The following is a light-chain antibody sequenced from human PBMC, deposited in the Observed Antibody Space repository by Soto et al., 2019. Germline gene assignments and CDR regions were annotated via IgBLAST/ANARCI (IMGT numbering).Light chain of an antibody. Sequence: EIVLTQSPGTLSLSPGERVTLSCRASQTISNRLLAWYQQKPGQSPRLLIYGASSRATGIPDMFIGSGSGTHFTLTISRLEPENFAVYACQQYGRAPITFGQGTRLEIK. V-gene: IGKV3-20*01. CDR2: GAS. CDR1: QTISNRL. CDR3: QQYGRAPIT. J-gene: IGKJ5*01.